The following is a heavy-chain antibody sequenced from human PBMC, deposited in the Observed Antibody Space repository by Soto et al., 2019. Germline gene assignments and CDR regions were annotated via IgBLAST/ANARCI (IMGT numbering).Heavy chain of an antibody. CDR3: AKDWDPPLYSSGWYGPFDY. Sequence: GGSLRLSCAASGFTFSSYAMSWVRQAPGKGLEWVSAISGSGGSTYYADSVKGRFTISRDNSKNTLYLQMNSLRAEDTAVYYCAKDWDPPLYSSGWYGPFDYWGQGTLVTVSS. CDR2: ISGSGGST. J-gene: IGHJ4*02. CDR1: GFTFSSYA. V-gene: IGHV3-23*01. D-gene: IGHD6-19*01.